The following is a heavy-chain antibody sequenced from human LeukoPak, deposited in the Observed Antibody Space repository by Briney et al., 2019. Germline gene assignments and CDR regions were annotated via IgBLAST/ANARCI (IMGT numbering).Heavy chain of an antibody. CDR1: GFTVSSNY. Sequence: PGGSLRLSCAASGFTVSSNYMRLVRQDPGKGLEWASVIYSDGSTYYADSVKGRFTISRDNSKNTLYLQMNSLRAEDTAVYYCARYRTTVPSDAFDIWGQGTMVTVSS. CDR3: ARYRTTVPSDAFDI. J-gene: IGHJ3*02. V-gene: IGHV3-53*01. D-gene: IGHD4-17*01. CDR2: IYSDGST.